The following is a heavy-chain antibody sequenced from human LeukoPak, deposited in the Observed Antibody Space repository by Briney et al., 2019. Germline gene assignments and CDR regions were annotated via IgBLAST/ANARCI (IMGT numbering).Heavy chain of an antibody. Sequence: GSLRLSCAASGFTFDDYAMHWVRQAPGKGLEWVSLISGSGGSTYYADSVKGRFTISRDNSKNTLYLQMNSLRAEDTAVYYCAKDRVSVYYYDSSGYYYFDYWGQGALVTVSS. J-gene: IGHJ4*02. CDR3: AKDRVSVYYYDSSGYYYFDY. D-gene: IGHD3-22*01. CDR2: ISGSGGST. CDR1: GFTFDDYA. V-gene: IGHV3-23*01.